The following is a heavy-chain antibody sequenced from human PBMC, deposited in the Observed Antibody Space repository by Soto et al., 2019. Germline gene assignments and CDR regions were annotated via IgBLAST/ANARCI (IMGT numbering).Heavy chain of an antibody. CDR1: GYSFTSYA. V-gene: IGHV1-3*01. D-gene: IGHD6-19*01. CDR3: ARDLGGWPDY. CDR2: INAGNGNT. J-gene: IGHJ4*02. Sequence: ASVKVSCKASGYSFTSYAIHWVRQAPGQRLEWMGWINAGNGNTKYSQKFQDRVTITRDTSASTAYMELSSLRSEDTAVYYCARDLGGWPDYWGQGTLVTVSS.